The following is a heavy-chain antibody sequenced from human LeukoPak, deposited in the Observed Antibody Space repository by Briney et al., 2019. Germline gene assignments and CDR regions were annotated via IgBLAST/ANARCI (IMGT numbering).Heavy chain of an antibody. CDR3: ARTSGSGSYFKKGPFDP. Sequence: SETLSLTCAVCGGSFSGYYWSWIRQPPGKGLEWIGEINHSGSTNYNPSLKSRVTISVDTSKNQFSLKLSSVTAADTAVYYCARTSGSGSYFKKGPFDPWGQGTLVTVSS. D-gene: IGHD1-26*01. J-gene: IGHJ5*02. CDR2: INHSGST. V-gene: IGHV4-34*01. CDR1: GGSFSGYY.